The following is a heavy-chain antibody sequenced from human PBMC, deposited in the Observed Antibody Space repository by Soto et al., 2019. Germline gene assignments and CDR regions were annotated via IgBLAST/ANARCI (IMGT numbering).Heavy chain of an antibody. CDR2: IKSKTDGGTI. J-gene: IGHJ6*02. D-gene: IGHD3-22*01. V-gene: IGHV3-15*01. CDR3: TTDPLYYYDSSGNYQLMDV. Sequence: PGGSLRLSCAVSGFTFSNAWMSWVRQAPGKGLEWVGHIKSKTDGGTIDYAAPVKGRFTISRDDSKNTLYVQMNSLKTEDTAVYYCTTDPLYYYDSSGNYQLMDVWGQGITVTVSS. CDR1: GFTFSNAW.